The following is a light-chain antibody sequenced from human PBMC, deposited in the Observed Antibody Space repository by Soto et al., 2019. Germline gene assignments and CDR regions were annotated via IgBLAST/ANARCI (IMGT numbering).Light chain of an antibody. V-gene: IGLV2-14*01. CDR1: SSDVCGYKY. CDR2: EVS. Sequence: QSALTQPASVSGSPAQSITISYTGTSSDVCGYKYVSWYQQHPGKAPKLMIYEVSNRPPGVANRFSGSKSSNTASLTISGIQAEDEADYYCNSYTDWSSFYVVGTGTNVTVL. CDR3: NSYTDWSSFYV. J-gene: IGLJ1*01.